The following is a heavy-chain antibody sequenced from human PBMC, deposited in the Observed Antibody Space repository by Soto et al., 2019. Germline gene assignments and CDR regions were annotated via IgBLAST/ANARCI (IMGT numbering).Heavy chain of an antibody. CDR1: GGTFSSYA. CDR3: ARGTSRSGSSPSWFDP. D-gene: IGHD6-6*01. J-gene: IGHJ5*02. Sequence: SVKVSCKACGGTFSSYAISWVRQAPGQGLEWMGGIIPIFGTANYAQKFQGRVTITADESTSTAYMELSSLRSEDTAVYYCARGTSRSGSSPSWFDPWGQGNLVTVSS. CDR2: IIPIFGTA. V-gene: IGHV1-69*13.